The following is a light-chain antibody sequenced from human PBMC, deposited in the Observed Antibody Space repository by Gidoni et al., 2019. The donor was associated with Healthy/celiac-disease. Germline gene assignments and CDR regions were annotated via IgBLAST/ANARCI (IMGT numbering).Light chain of an antibody. CDR2: DVS. J-gene: IGLJ1*01. V-gene: IGLV2-11*01. Sequence: QSALTQPRSVSGSPGQSVTISCTGTSSDVGGYNYVSWYQQHPGKAPKLMIYDVSKRPSGVPDRFSGSKSGNTASLTISELQAEDEADYYCCSYAGSYTDVFGTGTKVTVL. CDR3: CSYAGSYTDV. CDR1: SSDVGGYNY.